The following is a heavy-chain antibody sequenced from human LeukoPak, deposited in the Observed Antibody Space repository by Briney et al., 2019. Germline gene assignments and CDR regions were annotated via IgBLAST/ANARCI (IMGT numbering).Heavy chain of an antibody. J-gene: IGHJ4*02. Sequence: GGSLRLSCAASGLTFSSYAMSWVRQAPGKGLEWVSTNSGSGASTYYADSVKGRFTISRGSSKNTLYLQMNSLRAEDTAVYYCAXXGSAMVNYYFDYWGQGTLVTVSS. V-gene: IGHV3-23*01. CDR1: GLTFSSYA. CDR2: NSGSGAST. CDR3: AXXGSAMVNYYFDY. D-gene: IGHD5-18*01.